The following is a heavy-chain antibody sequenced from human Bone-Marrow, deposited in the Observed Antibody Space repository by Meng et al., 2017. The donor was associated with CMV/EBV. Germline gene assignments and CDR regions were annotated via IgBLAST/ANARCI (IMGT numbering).Heavy chain of an antibody. CDR2: TTPNSEGGTT. CDR3: ARERQLVQYDWFDP. J-gene: IGHJ5*02. V-gene: IGHV3-15*01. CDR1: GVTFTNTW. Sequence: GESLKISCPASGVTFTNTWMSWVRQAPGKGLEWVGRTTPNSEGGTTDYAAPVKDRFTISRDDSKNTLYLQMNSLRAEDTAVYYCARERQLVQYDWFDPWGQGTLVTVSS. D-gene: IGHD6-13*01.